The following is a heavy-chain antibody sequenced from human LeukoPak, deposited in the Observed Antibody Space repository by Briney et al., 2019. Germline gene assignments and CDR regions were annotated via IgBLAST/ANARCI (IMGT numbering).Heavy chain of an antibody. CDR1: GFTFEDYG. CDR3: AKVLSIAVAFDY. D-gene: IGHD6-19*01. V-gene: IGHV3-20*04. CDR2: IDRNGDST. Sequence: GGSLRLSCAASGFTFEDYGMSWVRQGPGKGLEWVSAIDRNGDSTGYADSVKGRFTISRDNSKNTLYLQMNSLRAEDTAVYYCAKVLSIAVAFDYWGQGTLVTVSS. J-gene: IGHJ4*02.